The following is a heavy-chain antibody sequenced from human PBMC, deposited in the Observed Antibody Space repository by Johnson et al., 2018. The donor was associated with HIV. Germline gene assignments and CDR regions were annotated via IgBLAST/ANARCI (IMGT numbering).Heavy chain of an antibody. CDR1: GFPFSTYS. Sequence: QVQLVESGGGVVQPGRSLRLSCAASGFPFSTYSMHWVRQAPGKGLAWVAFIRFDGSDKYYADSVKGRFTISRDNSKNTLYLQMNSLRAEDTAVYYCARGGRHDAFDSWGQGTMVTVSS. J-gene: IGHJ3*02. CDR2: IRFDGSDK. D-gene: IGHD3-16*01. V-gene: IGHV3-30*02. CDR3: ARGGRHDAFDS.